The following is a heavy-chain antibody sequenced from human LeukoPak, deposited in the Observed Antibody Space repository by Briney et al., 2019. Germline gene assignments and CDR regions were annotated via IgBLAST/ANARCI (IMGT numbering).Heavy chain of an antibody. CDR2: IYYSGST. J-gene: IGHJ4*02. CDR1: GGSISSSNYY. CDR3: ARHDYGDFGY. D-gene: IGHD4/OR15-4a*01. V-gene: IGHV4-39*01. Sequence: SETLSLTCTVSGGSISSSNYYWGWIRQPPGKGLEWIGSIYYSGSTYYNPSLKSRLTISVDTSKNQFSPKLSSVTAADAAVYYCARHDYGDFGYWGQGTLVTVSS.